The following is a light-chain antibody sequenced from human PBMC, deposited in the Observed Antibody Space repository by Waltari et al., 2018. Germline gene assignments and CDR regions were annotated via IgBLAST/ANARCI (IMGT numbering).Light chain of an antibody. CDR1: QLVSTN. V-gene: IGKV3-15*01. J-gene: IGKJ2*03. Sequence: DKVITHSPDTLSVSPGEVVTLYSTASQLVSTNVACYQQRPGQAPRLLIYEASTRAAGIPARFSGSGSGTEFTLTISGLQSEDCALYYCQQYNDWYSFGQGTKLAIK. CDR3: QQYNDWYS. CDR2: EAS.